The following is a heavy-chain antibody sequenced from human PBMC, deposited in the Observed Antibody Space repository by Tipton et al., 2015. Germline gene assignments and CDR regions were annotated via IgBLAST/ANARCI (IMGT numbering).Heavy chain of an antibody. CDR2: INHSGIT. Sequence: TLSLTCAVYGGSFTGYYWSWIRQSPGKGLEWIGEINHSGITNYNPSLKSRVTLSVNTSENQFSLKLSSVTAADTAVYYCVRGFTAINKGITMVRGVPSGTDVWGQGTTVTVSS. J-gene: IGHJ6*02. D-gene: IGHD3-10*01. V-gene: IGHV4-34*01. CDR3: VRGFTAINKGITMVRGVPSGTDV. CDR1: GGSFTGYY.